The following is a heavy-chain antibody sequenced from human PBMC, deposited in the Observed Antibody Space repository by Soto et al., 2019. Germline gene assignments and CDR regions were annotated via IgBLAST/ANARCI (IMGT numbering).Heavy chain of an antibody. J-gene: IGHJ4*02. CDR2: ISGSGGST. V-gene: IGHV3-23*01. D-gene: IGHD3-3*01. CDR3: AKDVSRVTIFGVVIMVAGGLDY. CDR1: GFTFSSYA. Sequence: GSLILSCAASGFTFSSYAMSSVRQAPGKGLEWVSAISGSGGSTYYADSVKGRFTISRDNSKNTLYLQMNSLRAEDTAVYYCAKDVSRVTIFGVVIMVAGGLDYWGQGTLVTVSS.